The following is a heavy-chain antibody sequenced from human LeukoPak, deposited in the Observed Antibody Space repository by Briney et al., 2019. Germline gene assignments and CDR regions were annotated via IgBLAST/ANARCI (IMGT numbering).Heavy chain of an antibody. CDR2: INPSGTST. Sequence: ASVKVSCKASGFTFTSYYMHWVRQAPGQGLEWVGLINPSGTSTNYAQKFQGRVTMTRDTSTSTVYMELSSLRSEDTAVYYCAREFRGGYFDYWGQGTLVTVSS. D-gene: IGHD2-21*01. V-gene: IGHV1-46*01. J-gene: IGHJ4*02. CDR1: GFTFTSYY. CDR3: AREFRGGYFDY.